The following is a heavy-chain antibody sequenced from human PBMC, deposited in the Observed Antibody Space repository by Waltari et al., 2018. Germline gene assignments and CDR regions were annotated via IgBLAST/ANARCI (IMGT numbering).Heavy chain of an antibody. Sequence: QVQLVQSGAEVKKPGASVKVSCKASGYTFTSYDINWVRQATGQGLGWRGWMNPNSGNTGYAQKFQGRVTMTRNTSISTAYMELSSLRSEDTAVYYCARGKGSMGATTGYYYYYMDVWGKGTTVTVSS. CDR2: MNPNSGNT. D-gene: IGHD1-26*01. CDR3: ARGKGSMGATTGYYYYYMDV. V-gene: IGHV1-8*01. J-gene: IGHJ6*03. CDR1: GYTFTSYD.